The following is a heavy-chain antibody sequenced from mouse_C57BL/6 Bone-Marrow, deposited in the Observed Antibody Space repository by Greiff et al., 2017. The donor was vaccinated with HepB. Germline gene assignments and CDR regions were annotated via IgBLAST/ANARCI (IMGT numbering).Heavy chain of an antibody. D-gene: IGHD2-2*01. CDR1: GYTFTDYN. CDR2: IKPNNGGT. CDR3: ASYGYDGYFDV. J-gene: IGHJ1*03. V-gene: IGHV1-22*01. Sequence: EVQRVESGPELVKPGASVKMSCKASGYTFTDYNMHWVKQSHGKSLEWIGYIKPNNGGTSYNQKFKGKATLTVNKSSSTAYMELRSLTSEDSAVYYCASYGYDGYFDVWGTGTTVTVSS.